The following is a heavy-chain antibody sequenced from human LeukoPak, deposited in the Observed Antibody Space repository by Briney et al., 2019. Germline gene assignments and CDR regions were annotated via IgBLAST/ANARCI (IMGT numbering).Heavy chain of an antibody. D-gene: IGHD5-18*01. Sequence: GGSLRLSCAASGFTFRNYAMSWVRQAPGEGLEWVSGISGGGLSTFYTDSVKGRFTISRDNSKNTLYLQMNSLRAEDTAVYYCAKGDRGYSYGSCFDYWGQGTLVTVSS. CDR1: GFTFRNYA. CDR2: ISGGGLST. CDR3: AKGDRGYSYGSCFDY. V-gene: IGHV3-23*01. J-gene: IGHJ4*02.